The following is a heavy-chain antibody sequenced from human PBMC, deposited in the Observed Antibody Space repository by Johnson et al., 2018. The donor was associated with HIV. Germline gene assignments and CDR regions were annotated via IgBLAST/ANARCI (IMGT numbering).Heavy chain of an antibody. Sequence: VQLVESGGGLVQPGGSLRLSCAASGFIFSDSWMHWVRQAPGKGLVWVSRINKDGSATSYADSVKGRFTISRDNAKNTMYLQMNSLRAEDAAKYYCARDRRDDLYSHQLVLRGQNAFDIWGQGTMVTVPS. CDR2: INKDGSAT. D-gene: IGHD1-26*01. CDR3: ARDRRDDLYSHQLVLRGQNAFDI. J-gene: IGHJ3*02. CDR1: GFIFSDSW. V-gene: IGHV3-74*01.